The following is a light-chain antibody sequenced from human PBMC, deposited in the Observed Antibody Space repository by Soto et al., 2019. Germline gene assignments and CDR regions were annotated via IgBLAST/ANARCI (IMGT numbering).Light chain of an antibody. V-gene: IGKV4-1*01. CDR2: WAS. J-gene: IGKJ3*01. Sequence: DIVMTQSPDSLAVSLGERATINCKSSQSVLNSSKNKNYLAWFQQKPGQPPKLLIYWASTRESGVPDRFSGSGSGTDFTLTISSLQAEDVAVYYCQQYYSTPPTFGPGTKVDIK. CDR1: QSVLNSSKNKNY. CDR3: QQYYSTPPT.